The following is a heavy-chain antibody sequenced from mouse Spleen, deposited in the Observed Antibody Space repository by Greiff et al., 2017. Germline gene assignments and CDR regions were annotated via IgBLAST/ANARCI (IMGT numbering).Heavy chain of an antibody. CDR3: ARQGTVVADDYAMDY. V-gene: IGHV1-81*01. CDR1: GYTFTSYG. J-gene: IGHJ4*01. Sequence: VQLQQSGAELARPGASVKLSCKASGYTFTSYGISWVKQRTGQGLEWIGEIYPRSGNTYYNEKFKGKATLTADKSSSTAYMELRSLTSEDSAVYFCARQGTVVADDYAMDYWGQGTSVTVSS. D-gene: IGHD1-1*01. CDR2: IYPRSGNT.